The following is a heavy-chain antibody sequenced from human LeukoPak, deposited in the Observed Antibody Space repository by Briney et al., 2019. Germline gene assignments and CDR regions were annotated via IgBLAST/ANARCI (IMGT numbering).Heavy chain of an antibody. J-gene: IGHJ4*02. Sequence: PGGSLRLSCAASGFTFNIYAMNWVRQASGKGLEWVSTISGSGSSTYYADSVKGRFTISRDNSKNTLYLQMNSLRAGDTAVYFCAKDQHGYDRPIDYWGQGTLVTVSS. CDR3: AKDQHGYDRPIDY. V-gene: IGHV3-23*01. D-gene: IGHD5-12*01. CDR2: ISGSGSST. CDR1: GFTFNIYA.